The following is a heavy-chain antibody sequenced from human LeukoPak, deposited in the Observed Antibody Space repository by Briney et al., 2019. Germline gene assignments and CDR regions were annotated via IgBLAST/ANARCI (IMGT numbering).Heavy chain of an antibody. J-gene: IGHJ4*02. CDR1: GGTFSSYA. Sequence: ASVKVSCKASGGTFSSYAISWVRQAPGQGLEWMGGIIPIFGTANYAQKFQGRVTITADESTSTAYMELSSLRSEDTAVYYCARGKFGEGYFDYWGQGTLVTVSS. V-gene: IGHV1-69*13. CDR3: ARGKFGEGYFDY. CDR2: IIPIFGTA. D-gene: IGHD3-10*01.